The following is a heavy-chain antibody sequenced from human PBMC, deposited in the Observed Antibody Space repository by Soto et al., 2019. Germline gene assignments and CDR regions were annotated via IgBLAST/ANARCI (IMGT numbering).Heavy chain of an antibody. Sequence: GASVKVSCKASGYTFTGYYMHWVRQAPGQGLEWMGWVNPNSGGTNYAQKFQGWVTMTRDTSISTAYMELSRLRSDDTAVYYCARSGSGSYYNPYYYYGMDVWGQGTTVTVSS. CDR2: VNPNSGGT. CDR3: ARSGSGSYYNPYYYYGMDV. V-gene: IGHV1-2*04. CDR1: GYTFTGYY. D-gene: IGHD3-10*01. J-gene: IGHJ6*02.